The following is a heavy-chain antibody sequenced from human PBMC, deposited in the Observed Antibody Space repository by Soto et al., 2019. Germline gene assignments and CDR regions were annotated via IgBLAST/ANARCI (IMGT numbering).Heavy chain of an antibody. V-gene: IGHV3-9*01. J-gene: IGHJ4*02. Sequence: EVQLVESGGGLVQPGRSLRLSCAASGFTFDDYAMHWVRQAPGKGLEWVSGISWNSGSIGYADSVKGRFTISRDNAKNSLYRQMNSLRAEDTALYYCAKDGTPRIAVAGIDYWGQGTLVTVSS. D-gene: IGHD6-19*01. CDR1: GFTFDDYA. CDR3: AKDGTPRIAVAGIDY. CDR2: ISWNSGSI.